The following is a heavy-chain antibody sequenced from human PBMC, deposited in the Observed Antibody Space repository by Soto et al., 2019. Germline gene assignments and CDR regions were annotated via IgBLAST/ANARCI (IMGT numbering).Heavy chain of an antibody. CDR1: GFTFTSYA. CDR3: AKDPNSSGWSYNWFDP. D-gene: IGHD6-19*01. Sequence: PGGSLRLSCAASGFTFTSYAMSWFRQAPGKWLEWVSTINDYGDNTYYADSLEGRFTISRDNSKSTLYLQMNSLRADDTAVYYCAKDPNSSGWSYNWFDPWGQGXPVTVYS. J-gene: IGHJ5*02. CDR2: INDYGDNT. V-gene: IGHV3-23*01.